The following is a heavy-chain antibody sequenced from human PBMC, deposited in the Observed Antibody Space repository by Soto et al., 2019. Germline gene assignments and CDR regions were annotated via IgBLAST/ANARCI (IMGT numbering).Heavy chain of an antibody. D-gene: IGHD5-18*01. CDR1: GGTFSTYA. CDR2: IIPMFGTA. CDR3: ASGIQLWLRRINNGYSG. J-gene: IGHJ4*02. V-gene: IGHV1-69*12. Sequence: QVQLVQSGAEVKKPESSVKVSCKAPGGTFSTYAISWVRQAPGQGLEWMGGIIPMFGTANYAQRFQDRVTITADESTNTVYMELSSVSSEDTAVYFCASGIQLWLRRINNGYSGWGQGTLVTVSS.